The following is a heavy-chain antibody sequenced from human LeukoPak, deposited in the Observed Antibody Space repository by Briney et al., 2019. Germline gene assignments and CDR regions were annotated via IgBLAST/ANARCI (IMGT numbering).Heavy chain of an antibody. J-gene: IGHJ4*02. D-gene: IGHD2-15*01. CDR2: ISSSSSYI. V-gene: IGHV3-21*04. CDR3: ARDIGLLVYFDY. CDR1: GFTFSSYS. Sequence: PGGSLRLSCAASGFTFSSYSMNWVRQAPGKGLEWVSSISSSSSYIYYADSVKGRFTISRDNAKNSLYLQMNSLRAEDTAVYYCARDIGLLVYFDYWGQGTLVTVSS.